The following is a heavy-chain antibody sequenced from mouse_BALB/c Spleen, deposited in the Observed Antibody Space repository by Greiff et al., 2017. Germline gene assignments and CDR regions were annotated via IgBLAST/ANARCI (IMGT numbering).Heavy chain of an antibody. CDR3: ARLPPAWFAY. V-gene: IGHV14-3*02. Sequence: EVQLQQSGAELVKPGASVKLSCTASGFNIKDTYMHWVKQRPEQGLEWIGRIDPANGNTKYDPKFQGKATITADTTSNTAYLQLSSLTSEDPAVYYCARLPPAWFAYWGQGTLVTVSA. J-gene: IGHJ3*01. CDR2: IDPANGNT. CDR1: GFNIKDTY. D-gene: IGHD5-5*01.